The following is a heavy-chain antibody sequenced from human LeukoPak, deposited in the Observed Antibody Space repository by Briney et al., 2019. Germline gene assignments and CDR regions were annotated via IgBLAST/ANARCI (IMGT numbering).Heavy chain of an antibody. D-gene: IGHD3-9*01. V-gene: IGHV3-21*04. Sequence: MAGGSLRLSCAASGFTFSSYSMNWVRQAPGKGLEWVSSISSSSNYIYYADSVKGRFTISRDNAKNSLYLQMNSLRAEDTAVYYCAKVTIEHHLAHLDDWGQGTLVTVSS. CDR1: GFTFSSYS. J-gene: IGHJ4*02. CDR2: ISSSSNYI. CDR3: AKVTIEHHLAHLDD.